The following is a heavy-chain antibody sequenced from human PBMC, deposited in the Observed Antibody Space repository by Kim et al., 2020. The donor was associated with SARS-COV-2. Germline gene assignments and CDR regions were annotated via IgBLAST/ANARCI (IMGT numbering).Heavy chain of an antibody. CDR1: GITIISDA. CDR2: IRGPGGGGGT. CDR3: AKPPYNDYGGKTADYFAS. D-gene: IGHD4-17*01. J-gene: IGHJ4*02. V-gene: IGHV3-23*01. Sequence: GGSLRLSCVGSGITIISDAMSWVRQAPGKGLEWVSVIRGPGGGGGTDYADSVKGRFIISRDDFKNTLYLQMNSLRAEDTAVYYCAKPPYNDYGGKTADYFASWGQETLVTVSS.